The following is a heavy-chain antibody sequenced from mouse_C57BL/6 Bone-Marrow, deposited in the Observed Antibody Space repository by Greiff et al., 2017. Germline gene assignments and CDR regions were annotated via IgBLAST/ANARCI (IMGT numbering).Heavy chain of an antibody. CDR1: GHTFTSYW. CDR3: ARSSNYCYYYAMDY. Sequence: QVQLKQPGTELVKPGASVKLSCKASGHTFTSYWMHWVKQRPGQGLEWIGNINPSNGGTNYNEKFKSKATLTVDKSSSTAYMQLSSLTSEDSAVYYCARSSNYCYYYAMDYWGQGTSVTVSS. J-gene: IGHJ4*01. V-gene: IGHV1-53*01. D-gene: IGHD2-5*01. CDR2: INPSNGGT.